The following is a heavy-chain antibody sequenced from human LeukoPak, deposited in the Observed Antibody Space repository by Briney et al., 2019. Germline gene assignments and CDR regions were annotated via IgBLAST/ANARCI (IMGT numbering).Heavy chain of an antibody. D-gene: IGHD2-15*01. CDR2: IYPGDSDT. Sequence: KSGESLQISCKGSGYIFTNYWIGWVRQLPGKGLEWMGIIYPGDSDTRYSPSFQGQVTISADKSISTAYLQWSSLKASDTAMYYCARRDCSGGSCYFDYWGQGTLVTVSS. CDR3: ARRDCSGGSCYFDY. J-gene: IGHJ4*02. V-gene: IGHV5-51*01. CDR1: GYIFTNYW.